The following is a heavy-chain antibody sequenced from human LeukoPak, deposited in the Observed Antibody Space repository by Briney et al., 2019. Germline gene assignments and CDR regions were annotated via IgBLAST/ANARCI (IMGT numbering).Heavy chain of an antibody. J-gene: IGHJ1*01. CDR2: ISTSGTTI. CDR3: ARDRYYDSSGYYPY. V-gene: IGHV3-48*01. D-gene: IGHD3-22*01. Sequence: GGSLRLSCATSGFSFSSHSMNWVRQAPGKGLEWISYISTSGTTIYYADSVKGRFTISRDNAKNSLYLQMNSLRAEDTAVYYCARDRYYDSSGYYPYWGQGTLVTVSS. CDR1: GFSFSSHS.